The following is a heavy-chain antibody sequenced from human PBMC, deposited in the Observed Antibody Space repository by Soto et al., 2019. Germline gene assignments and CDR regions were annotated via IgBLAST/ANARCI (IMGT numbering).Heavy chain of an antibody. CDR2: ISYDGSNK. J-gene: IGHJ3*01. V-gene: IGHV3-30*18. CDR3: AKAGHYDILTGYSF. D-gene: IGHD3-9*01. CDR1: GFTFSSYA. Sequence: GRSLRLSCAASGFTFSSYAMSWVRQAPGKGLEWVAVISYDGSNKYYADSVKGRFTISRDNSKNTLYLQMNSLRAEDTAVYYCAKAGHYDILTGYSFWGQGTMVTVSS.